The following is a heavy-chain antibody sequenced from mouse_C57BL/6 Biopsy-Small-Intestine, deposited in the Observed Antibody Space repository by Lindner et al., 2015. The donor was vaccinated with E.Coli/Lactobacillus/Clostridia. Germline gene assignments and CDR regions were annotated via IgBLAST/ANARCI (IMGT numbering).Heavy chain of an antibody. CDR2: INPSTGGS. J-gene: IGHJ1*03. CDR3: ARSFWGGFDV. CDR1: GNSFTGYY. Sequence: VQLQESGPELVKPGASVKISCKASGNSFTGYYMNWVKQSPEKSLEWIGEINPSTGGSTYNQKFKAKATLTVDKSSSTAYMQLKSLTSEDSAVYYCARSFWGGFDVWGTGTMVTVSP. V-gene: IGHV1-42*01.